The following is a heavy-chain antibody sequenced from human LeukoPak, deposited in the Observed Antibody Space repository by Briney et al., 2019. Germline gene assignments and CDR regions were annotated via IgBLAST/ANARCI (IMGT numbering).Heavy chain of an antibody. D-gene: IGHD3-10*01. CDR3: ARAEVLLSYGHNKHCLDV. V-gene: IGHV1-3*01. CDR1: GYTFTNYA. J-gene: IGHJ6*02. Sequence: ASVKVSCKASGYTFTNYAIHWVRQAPGQSLEWMGQINGGLENTKYSQRFLGRVTITRDISTNTAYMELSSLTSEDTAVYYCARAEVLLSYGHNKHCLDVWGQGTTVTVSS. CDR2: INGGLENT.